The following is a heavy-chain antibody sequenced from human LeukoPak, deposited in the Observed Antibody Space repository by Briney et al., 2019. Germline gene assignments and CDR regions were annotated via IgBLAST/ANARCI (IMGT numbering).Heavy chain of an antibody. CDR2: ISGSGGST. V-gene: IGHV3-23*01. Sequence: GGSLRLSCAASGFTFSSYAMSWVRQAPGKGLEWVSAISGSGGSTYYADSAKGRFTISRDNSKNMLYLQMNSLRAEDTALYYCTKDPNGDYIGAFDPWGQGTLVTVSS. D-gene: IGHD4-17*01. CDR1: GFTFSSYA. J-gene: IGHJ5*02. CDR3: TKDPNGDYIGAFDP.